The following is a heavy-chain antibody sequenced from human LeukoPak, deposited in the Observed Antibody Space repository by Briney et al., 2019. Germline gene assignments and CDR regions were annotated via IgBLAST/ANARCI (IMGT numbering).Heavy chain of an antibody. D-gene: IGHD1/OR15-1a*01. Sequence: GGSLRLSCAASGFTFSSYWMNWVRQAPGKGLEWVADINLDGSEKYYVDSVKGRFTISRDNAKNSLNLHMNSLRAEDTAVYYCAREGTRGLFDSWGQGTLVTVSS. CDR2: INLDGSEK. CDR1: GFTFSSYW. J-gene: IGHJ4*02. CDR3: AREGTRGLFDS. V-gene: IGHV3-7*01.